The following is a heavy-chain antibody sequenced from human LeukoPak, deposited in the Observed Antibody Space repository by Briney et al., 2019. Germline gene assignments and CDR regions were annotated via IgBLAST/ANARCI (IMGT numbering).Heavy chain of an antibody. CDR3: ASLGGSGYMGY. Sequence: GGSLRPSCEASGFTFSSNWMHWVRQAPGKGLVWVSRIKSDGSYTNYADSVKGRFTISRDNAKNMLYLQMNTLSAEDTAVYYCASLGGSGYMGYWGQGTLVTVSS. D-gene: IGHD3-22*01. J-gene: IGHJ4*02. CDR1: GFTFSSNW. V-gene: IGHV3-74*01. CDR2: IKSDGSYT.